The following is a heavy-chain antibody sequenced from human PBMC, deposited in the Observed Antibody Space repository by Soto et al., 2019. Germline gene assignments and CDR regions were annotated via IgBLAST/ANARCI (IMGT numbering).Heavy chain of an antibody. D-gene: IGHD2-15*01. J-gene: IGHJ4*02. CDR1: GASISSGDYY. V-gene: IGHV4-30-4*01. CDR3: ASATLGNCGGRSCPYYFDY. CDR2: IFYSGIT. Sequence: SETLSLTCTVSGASISSGDYYWIWIRQPPGKGLEWIGYIFYSGITYYNPSLKSRVTMSVDTSKNQFSLKLTSVTAADTAVYYCASATLGNCGGRSCPYYFDYWGQGTLVTVS.